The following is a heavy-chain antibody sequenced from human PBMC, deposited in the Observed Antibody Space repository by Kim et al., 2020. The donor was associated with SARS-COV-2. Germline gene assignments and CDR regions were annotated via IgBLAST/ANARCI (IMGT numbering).Heavy chain of an antibody. D-gene: IGHD6-13*01. J-gene: IGHJ1*01. CDR3: AKDGVGPWAAAGTAEYFQH. CDR1: GFTFSSYA. CDR2: ISGSGGST. Sequence: GGSLRLSCAASGFTFSSYAMSWVRQAPGKGLEWVSAISGSGGSTYYADSVKGRFTISRDNSKNTLYLQMNSLRAEDTAVYYCAKDGVGPWAAAGTAEYFQHWGQGTLVTVSS. V-gene: IGHV3-23*01.